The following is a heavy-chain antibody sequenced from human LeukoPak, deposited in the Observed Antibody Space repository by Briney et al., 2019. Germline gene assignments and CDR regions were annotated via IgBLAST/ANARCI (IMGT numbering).Heavy chain of an antibody. CDR3: ARGDDISPGRVLEY. J-gene: IGHJ4*02. V-gene: IGHV3-23*01. CDR1: AFTFSKHP. Sequence: PGGSLRLSCVASAFTFSKHPMSWVRQAPGNGLELVSAINERGDVTKYAASVMHRFTISRDNSKNTLYLQMNSLRAEDTAVYYCARGDDISPGRVLEYWGRGTLVTVSS. D-gene: IGHD3-9*01. CDR2: INERGDVT.